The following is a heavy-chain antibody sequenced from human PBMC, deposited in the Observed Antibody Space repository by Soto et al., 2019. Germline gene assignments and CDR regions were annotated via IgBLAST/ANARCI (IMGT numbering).Heavy chain of an antibody. CDR1: GYSFTSYW. D-gene: IGHD2-15*01. Sequence: GESLKISCKGSGYSFTSYWIAWVRQMPGKGLEWMGCVYPGDSDTRYSPSFQGQVTISADKSIGTAYLQWSSLKASDTAMYYCAKTYCSGGNCHSFDLRGRGTLVTVSS. CDR2: VYPGDSDT. CDR3: AKTYCSGGNCHSFDL. J-gene: IGHJ2*01. V-gene: IGHV5-51*01.